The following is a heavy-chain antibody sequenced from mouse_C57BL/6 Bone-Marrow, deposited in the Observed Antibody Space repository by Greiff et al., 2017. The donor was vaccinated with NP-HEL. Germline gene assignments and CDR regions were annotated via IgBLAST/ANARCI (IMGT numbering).Heavy chain of an antibody. D-gene: IGHD1-1*01. CDR1: GYSITSGYD. CDR2: ISYSGST. Sequence: EVKLLESGPGMVKPSQSLSLTCTVTGYSITSGYDWHWIRHFPGNKLEWMGYISYSGSTNYNPSLKSRISITHDTSKNHFFLKLNSVTTEDTATYYCARAGSSYPWFAYWGQGTLVTVSA. V-gene: IGHV3-1*01. J-gene: IGHJ3*01. CDR3: ARAGSSYPWFAY.